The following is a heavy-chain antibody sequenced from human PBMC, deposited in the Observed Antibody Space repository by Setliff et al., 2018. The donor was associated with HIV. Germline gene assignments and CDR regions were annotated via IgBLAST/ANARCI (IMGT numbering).Heavy chain of an antibody. Sequence: GGSLRLSCAASGFTFSNYAMNWVRQTPGKGLEWVSGIYDSGDRTYYADSVKGRFTISRDNSKNTLYLQMNSLRAADTAVYYCVKDRTYMAFDIWGQGTMVTVS. CDR2: IYDSGDRT. D-gene: IGHD1-20*01. CDR3: VKDRTYMAFDI. CDR1: GFTFSNYA. J-gene: IGHJ3*02. V-gene: IGHV3-23*01.